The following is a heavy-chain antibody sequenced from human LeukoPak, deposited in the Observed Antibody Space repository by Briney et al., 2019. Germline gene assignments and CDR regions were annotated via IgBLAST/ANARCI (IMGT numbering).Heavy chain of an antibody. Sequence: SETLSLTCTVSGGSISSYYWSWIRQPAGKGLEWIGEINHSGSTNYNPSLKSRVTISVDTSKNQFSLKLSSVTAADTAVYYCARHGYYYYYMDVWGKGTTVTISS. CDR3: ARHGYYYYYMDV. CDR1: GGSISSYY. CDR2: INHSGST. V-gene: IGHV4-34*01. J-gene: IGHJ6*03.